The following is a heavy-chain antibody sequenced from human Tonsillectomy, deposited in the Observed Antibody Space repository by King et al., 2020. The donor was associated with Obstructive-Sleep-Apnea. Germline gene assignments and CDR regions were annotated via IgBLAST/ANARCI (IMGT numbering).Heavy chain of an antibody. CDR3: ARHYYDSSGYYLRGFDY. Sequence: QLQESGPGLVKPSETLSLTCTVSGGSISNYYWSWIRQSPRKGLEWIAYIDYSGSANSHPSLKSRVTISVATSRNLFSLNLKSVTAADSAMYYCARHYYDSSGYYLRGFDYWGQGILV. D-gene: IGHD3-22*01. J-gene: IGHJ4*02. V-gene: IGHV4-59*08. CDR1: GGSISNYY. CDR2: IDYSGSA.